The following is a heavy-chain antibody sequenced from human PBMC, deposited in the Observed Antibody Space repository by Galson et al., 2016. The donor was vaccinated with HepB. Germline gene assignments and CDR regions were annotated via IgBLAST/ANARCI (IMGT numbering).Heavy chain of an antibody. CDR2: IYYSGTT. Sequence: SETLSLTCTVSGGSISSSTYSWSWLRQPPGKGLEWIGYIYYSGTTYDSPSLKSRVTISVDTSKNQFSLKLSSVTAADTAVYYCARYSSGYRPNFDYWGQGTLVTVSS. CDR3: ARYSSGYRPNFDY. V-gene: IGHV4-39*01. J-gene: IGHJ4*02. CDR1: GGSISSSTYS. D-gene: IGHD3-22*01.